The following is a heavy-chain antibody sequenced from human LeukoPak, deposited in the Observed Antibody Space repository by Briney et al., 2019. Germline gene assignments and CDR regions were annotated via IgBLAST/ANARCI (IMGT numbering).Heavy chain of an antibody. D-gene: IGHD2-15*01. V-gene: IGHV3-48*01. J-gene: IGHJ4*02. CDR1: GFTFSSYS. CDR3: ARACSGGSCYDYFDY. CDR2: ISSSSSTI. Sequence: PGGSLRLSCAASGFTFSSYSMNWVRRAPGKGLEWVSYISSSSSTIYYADSVKGRFTISRDNAKNSLYLQMNSLRAEDTAVYYCARACSGGSCYDYFDYWGQGTLVTVSS.